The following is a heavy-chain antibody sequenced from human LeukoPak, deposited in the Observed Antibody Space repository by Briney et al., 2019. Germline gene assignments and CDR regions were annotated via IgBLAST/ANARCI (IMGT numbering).Heavy chain of an antibody. CDR2: VSYDGSWD. Sequence: PGRSLRLSCAASGFTFSNYAMHWVRQTPGKGLEWVAFVSYDGSWDSHSDSVKGQFTISRDDSKNTLYLQMTRLRAEDTAVYYCTREERGYIPAFWGQGTLVTVSS. CDR3: TREERGYIPAF. J-gene: IGHJ4*02. V-gene: IGHV3-30*01. CDR1: GFTFSNYA. D-gene: IGHD3-16*02.